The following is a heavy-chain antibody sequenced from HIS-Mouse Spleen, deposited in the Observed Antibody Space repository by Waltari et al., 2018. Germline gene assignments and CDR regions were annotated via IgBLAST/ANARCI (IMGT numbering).Heavy chain of an antibody. CDR3: AKASSGWLDY. V-gene: IGHV3-30*18. D-gene: IGHD6-19*01. Sequence: QVQLVEPGGGVCQRGRALRLSCAASGLPLCGSGMPWVRQDPGKGLEWGAVISYDGSNKYYADSVKGRFTISRDNSKNTLYLQMNSLRAEDTAVYYCAKASSGWLDYWGQGTLVTVSS. CDR1: GLPLCGSG. J-gene: IGHJ4*02. CDR2: ISYDGSNK.